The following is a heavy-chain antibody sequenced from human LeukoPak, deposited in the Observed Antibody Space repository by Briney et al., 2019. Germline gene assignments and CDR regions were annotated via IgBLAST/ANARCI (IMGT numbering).Heavy chain of an antibody. D-gene: IGHD2-15*01. CDR3: VRGNPFGGY. CDR1: GFTFSDYY. J-gene: IGHJ4*02. CDR2: IKQDGSEI. Sequence: PGGSLRLSCAVSGFTFSDYYMTWVRQAPGKGLEWVANIKQDGSEISYVDSVKGRFTISRDNAKNSLYLQMNSLRAEDTAVYYCVRGNPFGGYWGQGTLVTVSS. V-gene: IGHV3-7*03.